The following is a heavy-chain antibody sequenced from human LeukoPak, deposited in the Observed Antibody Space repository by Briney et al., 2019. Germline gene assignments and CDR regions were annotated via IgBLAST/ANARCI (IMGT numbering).Heavy chain of an antibody. D-gene: IGHD3-10*01. Sequence: GGSLRLSCAASGFTFSSYAMSWVRQAPGKGLEWVSAISGSGGSTYYADSVKGRFTISRDNSKNTLYLQMNSLRAEDTALYYCAKDRHGSGSFDYWGQGTLVTVSS. CDR2: ISGSGGST. J-gene: IGHJ4*02. CDR3: AKDRHGSGSFDY. V-gene: IGHV3-23*01. CDR1: GFTFSSYA.